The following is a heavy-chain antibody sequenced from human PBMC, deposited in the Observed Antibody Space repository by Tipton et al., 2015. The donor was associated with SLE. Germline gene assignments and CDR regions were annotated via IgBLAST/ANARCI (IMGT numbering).Heavy chain of an antibody. CDR3: AREGKAAARYFDY. CDR2: ISSSSSYT. D-gene: IGHD6-13*01. V-gene: IGHV3-11*06. Sequence: SLRLSCAASGFTFSDYYMSWIRQAPGKGLEWVSYISSSSSYTNYADSVKGRFTISRDNAKNSLYLQMNSLRAEDTAVYYCAREGKAAARYFDYWGQGTLVTVSS. J-gene: IGHJ4*02. CDR1: GFTFSDYY.